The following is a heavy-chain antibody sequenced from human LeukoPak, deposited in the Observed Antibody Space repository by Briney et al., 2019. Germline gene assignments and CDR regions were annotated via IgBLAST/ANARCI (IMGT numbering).Heavy chain of an antibody. D-gene: IGHD6-13*01. CDR3: VRRQAGPRTFDY. Sequence: GESLKISCKASGYSFTSSYWIGWVRETPGKGLEWMGVIYPADFNTIYSPSFQGQVTISADKSISTAYLQWTSLKASDSAMYYCVRRQAGPRTFDYWGQGTLVNVSS. J-gene: IGHJ4*02. V-gene: IGHV5-51*01. CDR1: GYSFTSSYW. CDR2: IYPADFNT.